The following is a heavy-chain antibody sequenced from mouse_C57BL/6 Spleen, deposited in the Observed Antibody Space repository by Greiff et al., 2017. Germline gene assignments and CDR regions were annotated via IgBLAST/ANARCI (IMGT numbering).Heavy chain of an antibody. V-gene: IGHV1-31*01. D-gene: IGHD1-1*01. J-gene: IGHJ4*01. CDR3: ARSPLITTVVEGYAMDY. CDR1: GYSFTGYY. CDR2: IYPYNGVS. Sequence: VHVKQSGPELVKPGASVKISCKASGYSFTGYYMHWVKQSPGNILDWIGYIYPYNGVSSYNQKFKGKATLTVDKSSSTAYMELRSLTSEDSAVYYCARSPLITTVVEGYAMDYWGQGTSVTVSS.